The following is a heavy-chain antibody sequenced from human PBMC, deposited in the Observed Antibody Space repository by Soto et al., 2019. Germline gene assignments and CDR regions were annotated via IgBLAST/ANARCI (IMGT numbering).Heavy chain of an antibody. CDR3: ARVGVLRVYYYYMDV. V-gene: IGHV4-34*01. CDR2: INHSGST. J-gene: IGHJ6*03. CDR1: GGSFSGYY. Sequence: SETLSLTCAVYGGSFSGYYWSWIRQPPGKGLEWVGEINHSGSTNYNPSLKIRFTISVDTSKNQFSLKLSSVTAADTAVYYCARVGVLRVYYYYMDVWGKGTTVTVSS.